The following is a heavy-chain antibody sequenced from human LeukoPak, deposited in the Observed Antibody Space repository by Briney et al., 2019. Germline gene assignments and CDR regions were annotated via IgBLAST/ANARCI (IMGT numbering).Heavy chain of an antibody. CDR1: GFTFDDYG. V-gene: IGHV3-20*04. CDR2: INCNGGST. CDR3: ARPLVSYYYYYMDV. J-gene: IGHJ6*03. Sequence: PGGSLRLSCAASGFTFDDYGMSWVGQAPGKGLEWVSGINCNGGSTGYADSVKGRFTISRDNAKNSLYLQMNSLRAEDTALYYCARPLVSYYYYYMDVWGKGTTVTVSS.